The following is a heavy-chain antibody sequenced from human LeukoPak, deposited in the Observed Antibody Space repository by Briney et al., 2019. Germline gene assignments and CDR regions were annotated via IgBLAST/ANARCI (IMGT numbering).Heavy chain of an antibody. D-gene: IGHD2-21*02. V-gene: IGHV4-59*08. CDR1: GGSISSYY. CDR3: ASAPEKAYCGGDCPYYFDY. Sequence: SETLSLTCTVSGGSISSYYWSWIRQPPGKGLEWIGYIYYSGSTNYNPSLKSRVTISVDTSKNQFSLKLSSVTAADTAVYYCASAPEKAYCGGDCPYYFDYWDQGTLVTVSS. J-gene: IGHJ4*02. CDR2: IYYSGST.